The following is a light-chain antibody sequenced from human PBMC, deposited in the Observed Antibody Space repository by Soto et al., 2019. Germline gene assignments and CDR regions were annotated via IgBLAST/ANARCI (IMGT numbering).Light chain of an antibody. CDR1: SSDVGGYNY. V-gene: IGLV2-14*01. J-gene: IGLJ1*01. CDR3: SSYAGSYNFFYV. CDR2: DVS. Sequence: QSALTQPASVSGSPGQSITISCTGTSSDVGGYNYVSWYQQHPGKAPKLMIYDVSNRPSGVSNRFSGSKSGNTASLTISGLQAEDGAEYYCSSYAGSYNFFYVFGTGTKVTVL.